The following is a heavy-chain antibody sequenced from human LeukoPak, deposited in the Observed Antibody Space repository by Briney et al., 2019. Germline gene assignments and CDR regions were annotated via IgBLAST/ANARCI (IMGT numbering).Heavy chain of an antibody. Sequence: GGSLRLSCAASGFTFIGYAMSWVREAPGEGLDWVSAISGSGGSTYYADSVKGRFTISRDNSKTTLYLQMNSLRAEDTAVYYCAMVRGVITLDYWGQGTLVTVSS. V-gene: IGHV3-23*01. CDR3: AMVRGVITLDY. CDR2: ISGSGGST. D-gene: IGHD3-10*01. CDR1: GFTFIGYA. J-gene: IGHJ4*02.